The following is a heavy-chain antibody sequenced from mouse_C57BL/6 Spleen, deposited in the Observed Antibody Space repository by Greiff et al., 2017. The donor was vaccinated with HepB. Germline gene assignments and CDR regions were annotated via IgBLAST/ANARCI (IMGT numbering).Heavy chain of an antibody. D-gene: IGHD2-3*01. Sequence: VQRVESGAELVKPGASVKISCKASGYAFSSYWMNWVKQRPGKGLEWIGQIYPGDGDTNYNGKFKGKATLTADKSSSTAYMQLSSLTSEDSAVYFCARYYDGYYGAMDYWGQGTSVTVSS. CDR3: ARYYDGYYGAMDY. CDR2: IYPGDGDT. V-gene: IGHV1-80*01. J-gene: IGHJ4*01. CDR1: GYAFSSYW.